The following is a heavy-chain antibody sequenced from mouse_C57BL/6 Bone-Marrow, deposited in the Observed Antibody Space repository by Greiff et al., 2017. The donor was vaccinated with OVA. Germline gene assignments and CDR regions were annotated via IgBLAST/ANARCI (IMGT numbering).Heavy chain of an antibody. Sequence: EVQLQQSGAELVRPGASVKLSCTASGFNITDYYMHWVKQRPEQGLEWIGRIDPEDGDTEYAPKFQGKATMTADTSSNTAYLQLSSLTSEDTAVYYCTTWYYGSSYVWFAYWGQGTLVTVSA. D-gene: IGHD1-1*01. V-gene: IGHV14-1*01. CDR2: IDPEDGDT. CDR1: GFNITDYY. CDR3: TTWYYGSSYVWFAY. J-gene: IGHJ3*01.